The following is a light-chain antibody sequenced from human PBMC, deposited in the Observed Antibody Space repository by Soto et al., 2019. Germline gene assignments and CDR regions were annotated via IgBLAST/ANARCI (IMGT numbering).Light chain of an antibody. J-gene: IGKJ1*01. V-gene: IGKV1-5*03. CDR3: QQYNDFYWT. Sequence: IQMTQSPSTLSASVGDRVAITCRASQSIGIWLAWYQQKPGKAPRFLIYKASSLESGVPSRFSGSGYGTEFTLTSSSLQPDDFATYYCQQYNDFYWTFGQGTKVEIQ. CDR1: QSIGIW. CDR2: KAS.